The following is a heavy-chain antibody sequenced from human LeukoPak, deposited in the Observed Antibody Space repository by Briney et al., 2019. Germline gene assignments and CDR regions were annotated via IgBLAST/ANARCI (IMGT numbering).Heavy chain of an antibody. Sequence: GGSLRLSCAASGFTFSSYAMSWVRQAPGKGLEWVSAISGSGGSTYYADSVKGRFTISRDNSKNTLYLQMNSLRAEDTAVYYCAKLGGPRSMIVLPVDYWGQGTLVTVSS. CDR3: AKLGGPRSMIVLPVDY. CDR2: ISGSGGST. V-gene: IGHV3-23*01. J-gene: IGHJ4*02. D-gene: IGHD3-22*01. CDR1: GFTFSSYA.